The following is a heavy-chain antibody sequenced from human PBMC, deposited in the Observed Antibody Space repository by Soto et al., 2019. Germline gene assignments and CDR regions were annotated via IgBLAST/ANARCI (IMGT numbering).Heavy chain of an antibody. CDR2: ISYIGRT. J-gene: IGHJ6*02. V-gene: IGHV4-30-4*01. CDR1: GASIGSGTYY. CDR3: ARAADARRFYYGMDV. Sequence: QVQLQESGPGLVKPSQTLSLTCTVSGASIGSGTYYWSWVRQPPGKGLEWIGFISYIGRTYYNPSLKSRVTISEATSNNQFSLNLTYVTAVDTAVYYCARAADARRFYYGMDVWGQGTTVTVSS.